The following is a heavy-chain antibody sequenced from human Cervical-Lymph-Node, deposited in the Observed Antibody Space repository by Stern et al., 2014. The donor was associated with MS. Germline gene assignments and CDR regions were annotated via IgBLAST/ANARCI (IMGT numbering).Heavy chain of an antibody. D-gene: IGHD6-13*01. CDR1: GGSISNRNYY. Sequence: QVQLQESGPGLVKPSETLSLTCTVSGGSISNRNYYWDWIRQPPGKGLEWIGMIIYSGTTLHIPSSKSRVPIPVDPPKNQSPRKVNCGPATDTAVYYCARQVASSSLDYWGQGTLVTVSP. CDR2: IIYSGTT. J-gene: IGHJ4*02. V-gene: IGHV4-39*01. CDR3: ARQVASSSLDY.